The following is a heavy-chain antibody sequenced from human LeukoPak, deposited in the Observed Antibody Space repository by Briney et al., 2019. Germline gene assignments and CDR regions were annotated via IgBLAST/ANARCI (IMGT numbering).Heavy chain of an antibody. V-gene: IGHV1-2*04. D-gene: IGHD2/OR15-2a*01. Sequence: ASVKVSCKASGYTFTSYDINWVRQATGQGLEWMGWINPNSGGTNYAQKFQGWVTMTRDTSISTAYMELSRLRSDDTAVYYCATAASTTPYHIDYWGQGTLVTVSS. CDR1: GYTFTSYD. J-gene: IGHJ4*02. CDR2: INPNSGGT. CDR3: ATAASTTPYHIDY.